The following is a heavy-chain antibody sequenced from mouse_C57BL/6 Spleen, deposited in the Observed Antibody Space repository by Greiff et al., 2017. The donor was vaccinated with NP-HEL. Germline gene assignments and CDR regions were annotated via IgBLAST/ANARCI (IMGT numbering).Heavy chain of an antibody. CDR3: ARLELLRYFAMDY. V-gene: IGHV1-80*01. D-gene: IGHD1-1*01. CDR2: IYPGDGDT. Sequence: VKLMESGAELVKPGASVKISCKASGYAFSSYWMNWVKQRPGKGLEWIGQIYPGDGDTNYNGKFKGKATLTADKSSSTAYMQLSSLTSEDSAVYFCARLELLRYFAMDYWGQGTSVTVSS. J-gene: IGHJ4*01. CDR1: GYAFSSYW.